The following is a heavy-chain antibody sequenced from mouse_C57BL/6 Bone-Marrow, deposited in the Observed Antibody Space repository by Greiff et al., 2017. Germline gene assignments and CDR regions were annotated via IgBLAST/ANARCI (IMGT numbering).Heavy chain of an antibody. J-gene: IGHJ1*03. D-gene: IGHD1-1*01. CDR2: IDPSDSYT. CDR1: GYTFTSYW. V-gene: IGHV1-69*01. Sequence: QVQLQQPGAELVMPGASVKLSCKASGYTFTSYWMHWVKQRPGQGLEWIGEIDPSDSYTNYNQKFKGKSTLTVDKSSSTAYMQLSSLTSEDSAVYYCARSSTVVAHVWYFDVWGTGTTVTVSS. CDR3: ARSSTVVAHVWYFDV.